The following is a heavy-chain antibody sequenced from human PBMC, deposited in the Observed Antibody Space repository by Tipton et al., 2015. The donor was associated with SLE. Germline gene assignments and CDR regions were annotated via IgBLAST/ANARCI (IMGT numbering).Heavy chain of an antibody. CDR1: GGSFSGYY. D-gene: IGHD7-27*01. J-gene: IGHJ4*02. CDR3: ARGTVGIPYYLDY. V-gene: IGHV4-34*01. CDR2: INHSGST. Sequence: TLSLTCVVYGGSFSGYYWSWIRQPPGKGLEWIGEINHSGSTNYNPSLKSRVTISVDTSKNQFSLKLSSVTAADTAVYYCARGTVGIPYYLDYWGKGTLVPVSS.